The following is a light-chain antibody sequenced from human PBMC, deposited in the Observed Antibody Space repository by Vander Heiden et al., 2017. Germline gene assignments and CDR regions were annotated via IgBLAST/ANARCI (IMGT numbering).Light chain of an antibody. V-gene: IGKV1-5*03. Sequence: DIQMTQSPSTLSASMGDRITITCRASPSIGSWLAWYQQKAGKAPKLLIYKASSLESGVPSRFSGSGSGTEFTLTINSLQPDDFATYYCQQYNSFSGRTFGQGTKVEIK. CDR2: KAS. CDR1: PSIGSW. J-gene: IGKJ1*01. CDR3: QQYNSFSGRT.